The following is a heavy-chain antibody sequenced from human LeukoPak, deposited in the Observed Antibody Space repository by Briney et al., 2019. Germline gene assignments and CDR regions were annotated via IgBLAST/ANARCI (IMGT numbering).Heavy chain of an antibody. D-gene: IGHD6-6*01. CDR1: GDSLSSGSYY. J-gene: IGHJ6*03. Sequence: PSETLSLTCTVSGDSLSSGSYYWSWIRQPAGKGLEWIGRIYTSGTTNYNPSLKSRVTMSVDTSKNQFSLKLSSVTAADTAVYYCARGYSSSSTLYYYYYMDVWGKGTTVTVSS. CDR2: IYTSGTT. V-gene: IGHV4-61*02. CDR3: ARGYSSSSTLYYYYYMDV.